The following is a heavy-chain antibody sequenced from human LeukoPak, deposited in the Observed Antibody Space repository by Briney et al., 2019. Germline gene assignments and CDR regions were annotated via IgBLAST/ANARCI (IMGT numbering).Heavy chain of an antibody. CDR1: GGTFSSYA. Sequence: SVKVSCKASGGTFSSYAISWVRQAPGQGLEWMGGIIPIFGTANYAQKFQGRVTITTDESTSTAYMELGSLRSEDTAVYYCARDGRGQDYCSSTSCYSRGYWFDPWGQGTLVTVSS. J-gene: IGHJ5*02. V-gene: IGHV1-69*05. CDR3: ARDGRGQDYCSSTSCYSRGYWFDP. D-gene: IGHD2-2*01. CDR2: IIPIFGTA.